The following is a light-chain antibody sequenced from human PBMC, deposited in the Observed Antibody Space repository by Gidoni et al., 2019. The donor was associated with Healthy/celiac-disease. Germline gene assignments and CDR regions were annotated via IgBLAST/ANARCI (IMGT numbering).Light chain of an antibody. Sequence: DIPITPSPSSLPASVGDSVTITFRASQSISSYLNWYQQKPGKAPKLLIYAASSLQSGVPSRFSGSGSGTDFTLTISSLQPEDFATYYCQQSYRMYTFGQGTKLEIK. CDR1: QSISSY. V-gene: IGKV1-39*01. J-gene: IGKJ2*01. CDR2: AAS. CDR3: QQSYRMYT.